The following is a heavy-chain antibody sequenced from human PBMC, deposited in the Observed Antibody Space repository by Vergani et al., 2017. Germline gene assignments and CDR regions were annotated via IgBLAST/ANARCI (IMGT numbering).Heavy chain of an antibody. CDR3: ARDHSSSSYGMDV. CDR2: IYYSGST. D-gene: IGHD6-13*01. Sequence: QVQLQESGPGLVKPSETLSLTCTVSGGSISSYYWSWIRQPPGKGLEWIGYIYYSGSTNYNPSLKSRVTISVDTSKKQFSLELSSVTAADTAVYYCARDHSSSSYGMDVWGQGTTVTVSS. V-gene: IGHV4-59*12. CDR1: GGSISSYY. J-gene: IGHJ6*02.